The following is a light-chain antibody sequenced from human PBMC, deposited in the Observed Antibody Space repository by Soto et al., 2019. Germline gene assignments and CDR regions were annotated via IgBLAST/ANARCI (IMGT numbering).Light chain of an antibody. Sequence: DIQMTQSPSSLSASVGDRVTITCQASQDISNYLNWYQQKPGKAPKLLIYKASSLESGVPSRFSGSGSGTEFTLTITSLQPDDFARYYCLQYSSYWTFGQGTKVDIK. CDR2: KAS. V-gene: IGKV1-5*03. CDR3: LQYSSYWT. J-gene: IGKJ1*01. CDR1: QDISNY.